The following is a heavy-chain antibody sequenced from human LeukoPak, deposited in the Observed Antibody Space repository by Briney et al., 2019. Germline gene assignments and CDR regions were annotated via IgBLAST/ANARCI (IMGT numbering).Heavy chain of an antibody. V-gene: IGHV1-69*13. CDR3: ARVNILTGYSPYYYYYMDV. J-gene: IGHJ6*03. CDR2: IIPIFGTA. Sequence: SVKVSCMASGGTFSSYAISWVRQAPGQGLEWMGGIIPIFGTANYAQKFQGRVTITADESTSTAYMELSSLRSEDTAVYYCARVNILTGYSPYYYYYMDVWGKGTTVTISS. CDR1: GGTFSSYA. D-gene: IGHD3-9*01.